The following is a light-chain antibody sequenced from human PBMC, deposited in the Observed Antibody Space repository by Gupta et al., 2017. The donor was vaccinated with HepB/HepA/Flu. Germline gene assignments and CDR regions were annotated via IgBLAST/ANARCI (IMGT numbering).Light chain of an antibody. CDR1: SSDVGGDNY. J-gene: IGLJ2*01. CDR2: DVS. Sequence: QSALTQPLSASRSPGQSASIACTGTSSDVGGDNYVSWYQQHPDKAPTLIIYDVSKRPSGVPDRFSGSKSGNTASLTVSGLQAEDEADYYCSSYSGSNSLLFGGGTKLTVL. CDR3: SSYSGSNSLL. V-gene: IGLV2-8*01.